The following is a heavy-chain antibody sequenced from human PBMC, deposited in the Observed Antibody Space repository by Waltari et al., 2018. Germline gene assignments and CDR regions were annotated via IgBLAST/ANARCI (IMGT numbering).Heavy chain of an antibody. CDR3: ARSTYSSSWYDY. CDR2: IYHSGGT. J-gene: IGHJ4*02. D-gene: IGHD6-13*01. Sequence: QVQLQESGPGLVKPSETLSLTCAVSGYSISSGYYWGWIRQPPGKGLEWIGSIYHSGGTYYNPSLKSRVTISVDTSKNQFSLKLSSVTAADTAVYYCARSTYSSSWYDYWGQGTLVTVSS. CDR1: GYSISSGYY. V-gene: IGHV4-38-2*01.